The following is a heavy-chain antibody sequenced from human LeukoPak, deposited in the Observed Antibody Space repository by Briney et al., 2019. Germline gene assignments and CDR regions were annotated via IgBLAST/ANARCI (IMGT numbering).Heavy chain of an antibody. CDR2: IYTSGST. D-gene: IGHD1-20*01. V-gene: IGHV4-61*02. CDR3: AREYITGTSSIPDHLDY. Sequence: SQTLSLTCTVSGGSISSGSYYWSWIRQPAGKGLEWIGRIYTSGSTNYNPSLKSRVTISIDTSKNQFSLKLSSVTAADTAVYYCAREYITGTSSIPDHLDYWGQGTLVTVSS. J-gene: IGHJ4*02. CDR1: GGSISSGSYY.